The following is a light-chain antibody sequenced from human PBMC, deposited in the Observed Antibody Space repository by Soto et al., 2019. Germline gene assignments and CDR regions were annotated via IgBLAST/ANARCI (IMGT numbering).Light chain of an antibody. CDR3: KQYGYSPIT. Sequence: EIVLTQSPGTLSLSPGKRATLSCRASQSVSNFLAWYQQKPGQAHRLLIYGAYSRATGSQDRFSGGGSGTDFTLTIRRLEPEDFAVYYCKQYGYSPITFGQGTRLEIK. CDR2: GAY. V-gene: IGKV3-20*01. J-gene: IGKJ5*01. CDR1: QSVSNF.